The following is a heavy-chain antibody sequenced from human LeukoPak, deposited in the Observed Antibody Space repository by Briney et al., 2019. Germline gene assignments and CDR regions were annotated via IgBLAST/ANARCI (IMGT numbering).Heavy chain of an antibody. CDR3: ARDFTDGSGSYYFDY. Sequence: GASLRVSCKTSVYTFTSYGISWVRQAPGQGLEWMGWISAYNGNTNYAQKLQGRVTMTTDTSTSTTYMELRSLISDDTAVYYCARDFTDGSGSYYFDYWGQGTLVTVSS. D-gene: IGHD3-10*01. J-gene: IGHJ4*02. CDR1: VYTFTSYG. V-gene: IGHV1-18*01. CDR2: ISAYNGNT.